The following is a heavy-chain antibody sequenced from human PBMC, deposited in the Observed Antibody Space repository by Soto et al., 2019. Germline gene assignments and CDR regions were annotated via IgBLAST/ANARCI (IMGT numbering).Heavy chain of an antibody. CDR3: ARIDYNSYYGMDV. Sequence: SETLSLTCTVSGGSISSSSYYWGWIRQPPGKGLEWIGSIYYSGSTYYNPSLKSRVTISVDTSKNQFSLKPSSVTAADTAVYYCARIDYNSYYGMDVWGQGTTVTVSS. J-gene: IGHJ6*02. D-gene: IGHD3-16*01. CDR2: IYYSGST. CDR1: GGSISSSSYY. V-gene: IGHV4-39*01.